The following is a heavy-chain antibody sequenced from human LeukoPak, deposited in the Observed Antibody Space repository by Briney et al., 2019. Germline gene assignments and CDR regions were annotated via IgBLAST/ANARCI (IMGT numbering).Heavy chain of an antibody. D-gene: IGHD3-16*01. J-gene: IGHJ3*01. CDR2: IYSARNT. Sequence: PGGSLRLACAASGFTVSSSYMSSVRQAPGRGLGSVPVIYSARNTYYADSVKGRFTISRDTSQSPFFLQMDGLQLEAPAIIYCVQRLTLGHVTIKGAFALWGRGTMVTVAA. V-gene: IGHV3-53*01. CDR3: VQRLTLGHVTIKGAFAL. CDR1: GFTVSSSY.